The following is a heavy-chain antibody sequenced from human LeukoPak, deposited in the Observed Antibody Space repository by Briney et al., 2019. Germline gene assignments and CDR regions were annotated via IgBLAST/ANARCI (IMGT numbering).Heavy chain of an antibody. J-gene: IGHJ4*02. Sequence: SETLSLTCAVYGGPFSGYYWSWIRQPPGKGLEWIGEINHSGSTNYNPSLKSRVTISVDTSKNQFSLKLSSVTAADTAVYYCARDYYDSSGYYYGIHDYWGQGTLVTVSS. V-gene: IGHV4-34*01. D-gene: IGHD3-22*01. CDR1: GGPFSGYY. CDR3: ARDYYDSSGYYYGIHDY. CDR2: INHSGST.